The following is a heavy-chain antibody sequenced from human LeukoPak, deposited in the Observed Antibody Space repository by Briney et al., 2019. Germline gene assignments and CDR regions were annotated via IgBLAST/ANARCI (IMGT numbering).Heavy chain of an antibody. D-gene: IGHD3-10*01. CDR1: GFIFSRHS. J-gene: IGHJ4*02. V-gene: IGHV3-21*01. CDR3: ARVLGTFYHGPGTLPFYY. CDR2: ISSSGDYI. Sequence: PGGSLRLSCAASGFIFSRHSMNWVRQSPGKGLEWVSSISSSGDYIYYADSLKGRFTISRDNAKNSLYLQVSSLRAEDTAVYYCARVLGTFYHGPGTLPFYYWGQGTLVTASS.